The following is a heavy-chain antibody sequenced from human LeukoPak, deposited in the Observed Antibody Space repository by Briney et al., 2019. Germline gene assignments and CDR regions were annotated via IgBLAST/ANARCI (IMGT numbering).Heavy chain of an antibody. V-gene: IGHV1-58*02. J-gene: IGHJ4*02. CDR1: GFTFTSSA. CDR2: IVVGSGNT. CDR3: AAVGVTYYYDSSGPGGFDY. D-gene: IGHD3-22*01. Sequence: SVKVSCKASGFTFTSSAMQWVRQARGQRLEWIGWIVVGSGNTNYAQKFRERVTITRDMSTSTAYVELSSLRSEDTAVYYCAAVGVTYYYDSSGPGGFDYWGQGALVTVS.